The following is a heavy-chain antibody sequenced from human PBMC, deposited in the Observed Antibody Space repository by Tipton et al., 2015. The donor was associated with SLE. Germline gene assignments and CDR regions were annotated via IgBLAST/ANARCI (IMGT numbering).Heavy chain of an antibody. J-gene: IGHJ4*02. CDR2: MHYSGSS. Sequence: TLSLTCTVSGGSIVSNNYYWGWVRQSPGKGLEWIGSMHYSGSSYYNPSLKSRVTIYVDTSENHFSLRLSFVTAADTALYFCAGHAYVAYQLSTFDSWGQGALVTVSS. V-gene: IGHV4-39*01. D-gene: IGHD2-2*01. CDR1: GGSIVSNNYY. CDR3: AGHAYVAYQLSTFDS.